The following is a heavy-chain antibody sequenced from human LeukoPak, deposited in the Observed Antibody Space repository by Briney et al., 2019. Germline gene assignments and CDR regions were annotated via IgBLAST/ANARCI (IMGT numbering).Heavy chain of an antibody. V-gene: IGHV4-61*02. Sequence: SETLSLTCTVSGGSISSGSYYWSWIRQPAGKGLEWIGRIYTSGSTNYNPSLKSRVTISVDTSKNQFSLKLSSVTAADTAVYYCAGDLGYSYGSDYWGQGTLVTVSS. CDR3: AGDLGYSYGSDY. D-gene: IGHD5-18*01. J-gene: IGHJ4*02. CDR1: GGSISSGSYY. CDR2: IYTSGST.